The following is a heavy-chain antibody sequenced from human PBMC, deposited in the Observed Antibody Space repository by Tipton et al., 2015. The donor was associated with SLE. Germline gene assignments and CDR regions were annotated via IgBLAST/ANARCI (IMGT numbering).Heavy chain of an antibody. CDR2: ISSSGSTI. V-gene: IGHV3-48*01. J-gene: IGHJ4*02. CDR1: GFTFSSYS. D-gene: IGHD1-7*01. Sequence: SLRLSCAASGFTFSSYSMNWVRQAPGKGLEWVSYISSSGSTIYYADSVKGRFTISRDNSKNTLYLQMNSLRAEDTAVYYCAKDWASIITGTMGLLDYWGQGTLVTVSS. CDR3: AKDWASIITGTMGLLDY.